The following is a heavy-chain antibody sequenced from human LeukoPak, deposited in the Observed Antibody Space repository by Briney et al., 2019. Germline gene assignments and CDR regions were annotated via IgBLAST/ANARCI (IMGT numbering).Heavy chain of an antibody. CDR2: ISYDGSNK. CDR1: GFTFSSYA. D-gene: IGHD3-3*01. Sequence: GGSLRLSCAASGFTFSSYAMHWVRQAPGKGLEWVAVISYDGSNKYYADSVKGRFTISRDNSKNTLYLQMNSLRAEDTAVYYCARPTHQASYDFWSGYYWGQGTLVTVSS. V-gene: IGHV3-30-3*01. J-gene: IGHJ4*02. CDR3: ARPTHQASYDFWSGYY.